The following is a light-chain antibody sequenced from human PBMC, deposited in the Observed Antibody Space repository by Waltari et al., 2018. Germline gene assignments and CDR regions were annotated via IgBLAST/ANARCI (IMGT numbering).Light chain of an antibody. CDR1: SLRSYY. V-gene: IGLV3-19*01. Sequence: SSELTQDPAVSVALGQTVRITCQGDSLRSYYASWYQQKPGQAPVLVIYGKNNRPSGIPDRFSGSSLRNTASLTITGAQAEDEADYYCNSRDSSGNHVVFGGGTKLTVL. J-gene: IGLJ2*01. CDR2: GKN. CDR3: NSRDSSGNHVV.